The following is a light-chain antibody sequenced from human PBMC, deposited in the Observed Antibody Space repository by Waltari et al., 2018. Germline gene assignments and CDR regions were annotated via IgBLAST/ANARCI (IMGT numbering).Light chain of an antibody. CDR1: KNIRSY. V-gene: IGKV1-39*01. J-gene: IGKJ2*03. CDR3: QASYTTPYS. Sequence: DLQMTQSPSSLSASVGDRVTISCRASKNIRSYLSWYQQKPGIAPKLVIYAASTLQSGVPSRFSGSGSGTNFTLTITSLQAEDFATYFCQASYTTPYSFGQGTKVETK. CDR2: AAS.